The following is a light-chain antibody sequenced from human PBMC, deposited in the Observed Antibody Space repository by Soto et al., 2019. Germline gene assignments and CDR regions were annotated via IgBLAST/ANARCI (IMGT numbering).Light chain of an antibody. Sequence: DIQMTQSPSSLSASVGDRVTITCRASQGISNFVNWYQQKPGKAPNLLIYAASSLRRGVPSRFSGRRSGTDFTLTISSLQPEDFATYSCQQSYTDPPYTFGQGTKLEI. CDR1: QGISNF. V-gene: IGKV1-39*01. CDR2: AAS. CDR3: QQSYTDPPYT. J-gene: IGKJ2*01.